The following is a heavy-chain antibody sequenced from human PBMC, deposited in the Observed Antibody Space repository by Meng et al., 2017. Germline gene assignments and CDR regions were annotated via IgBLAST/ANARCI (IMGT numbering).Heavy chain of an antibody. J-gene: IGHJ4*02. D-gene: IGHD3-9*01. CDR3: ARGRYFDWLSYRYYFDY. V-gene: IGHV4-34*01. Sequence: HAHAEQWRPGLLKPSETPALTSAVDGWSFSGYDWSVIRQPPGKGLEWIGEINHSGSTNYNPSLKSRVTISVDTSKNQFSLKLSSVTAADTAVYYCARGRYFDWLSYRYYFDYWGQGTLVTVSS. CDR2: INHSGST. CDR1: GWSFSGYD.